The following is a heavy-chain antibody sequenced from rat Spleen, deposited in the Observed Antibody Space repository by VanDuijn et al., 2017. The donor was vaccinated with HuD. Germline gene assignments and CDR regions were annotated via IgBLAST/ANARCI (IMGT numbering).Heavy chain of an antibody. CDR3: ASLNYPGDY. CDR1: GFTFSDYN. Sequence: EVRLVESGGGLVRPGRSLKLSCAASGFTFSDYNMAWVRQAPKNGLEWVATISYDDSSTYYRDSVKGRLTISRDNAKSTLYLQMDSLRSEDTATYYCASLNYPGDYWGQGVMVTVSS. D-gene: IGHD1-4*01. J-gene: IGHJ2*01. V-gene: IGHV5-7*01. CDR2: ISYDDSST.